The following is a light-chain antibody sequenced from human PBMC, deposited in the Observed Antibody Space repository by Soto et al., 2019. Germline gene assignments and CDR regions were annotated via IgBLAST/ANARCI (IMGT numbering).Light chain of an antibody. V-gene: IGKV3-20*01. CDR1: QSVSSSY. CDR3: QQYGSSPGA. Sequence: EIVLTQSPGTLSLSPGERATPSCRASQSVSSSYLAWYQQKPGQAPRLLIYGASSRATGIPDRFSGSGSGTDFTLTISRLEPEDFAVYYSQQYGSSPGAFGQGTKVDI. CDR2: GAS. J-gene: IGKJ1*01.